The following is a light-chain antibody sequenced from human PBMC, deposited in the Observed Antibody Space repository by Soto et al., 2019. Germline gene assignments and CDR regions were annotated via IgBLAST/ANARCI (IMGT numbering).Light chain of an antibody. CDR2: GAS. J-gene: IGKJ1*01. Sequence: GTLSLTNGDVPTLSCSASQSVSSSYIAWYDQRPGQTPSLLVYGASTRATGIPDRFSGSGSGTHFTLTISRLEPGEFAVYDCQHFGGTTFTFGQGTKV. CDR3: QHFGGTTFT. CDR1: QSVSSSY. V-gene: IGKV3-20*01.